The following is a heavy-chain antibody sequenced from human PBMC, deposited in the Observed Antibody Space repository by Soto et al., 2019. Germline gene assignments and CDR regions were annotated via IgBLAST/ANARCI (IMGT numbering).Heavy chain of an antibody. V-gene: IGHV2-5*01. CDR3: ARIKGITFDWIADGMDV. J-gene: IGHJ6*02. CDR2: TYWNGDK. Sequence: QITLEESGPTVVTPTQTLTLTCTFSGFSLNTHGMGVAWIRQPPGKALEWLALTYWNGDKRYSPSLMSRLTITKDTFNNQVVLTMTNMDPVDTATYYCARIKGITFDWIADGMDVWGQGTTVTVSS. CDR1: GFSLNTHGMG. D-gene: IGHD3-9*01.